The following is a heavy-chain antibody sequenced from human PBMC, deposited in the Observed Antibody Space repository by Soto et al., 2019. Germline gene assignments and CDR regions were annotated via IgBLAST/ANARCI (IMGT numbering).Heavy chain of an antibody. D-gene: IGHD2-2*01. Sequence: EVQLVQSGAEVKKPGESLKISCKGSGYSFTSYWIGWVRQMPGKGLEWMGIIYPDDSDTRYSPSFQGQVTISADKSISTAYLQWSSLKASDTAMYYCARRYCSTTNCYVGAFDVWGQGTMVTVSS. CDR1: GYSFTSYW. V-gene: IGHV5-51*03. CDR2: IYPDDSDT. CDR3: ARRYCSTTNCYVGAFDV. J-gene: IGHJ3*01.